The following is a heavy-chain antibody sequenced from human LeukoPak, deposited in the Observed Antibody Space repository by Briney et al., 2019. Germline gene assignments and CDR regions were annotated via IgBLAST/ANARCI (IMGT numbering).Heavy chain of an antibody. V-gene: IGHV1-69*01. D-gene: IGHD2-8*01. J-gene: IGHJ6*02. Sequence: ASVKVSFKASGGTFSSYAISWVRQAPGQGLEWMGGIIPIFGTANYAQKFQGRVTITADESTSTAYMELSSLRSEDTAVYYCARDPQGYCTNGVCYIQGMDVWGQGTTVTVSS. CDR1: GGTFSSYA. CDR3: ARDPQGYCTNGVCYIQGMDV. CDR2: IIPIFGTA.